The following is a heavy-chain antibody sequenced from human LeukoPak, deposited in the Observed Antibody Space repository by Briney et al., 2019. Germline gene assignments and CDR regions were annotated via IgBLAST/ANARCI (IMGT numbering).Heavy chain of an antibody. CDR3: AKSQRNDQQVVQRIDY. CDR2: ISGSGDTT. J-gene: IGHJ4*02. CDR1: RFTFSTYA. V-gene: IGHV3-23*01. Sequence: PGGSLRLSCTASRFTFSTYAMSWVRQAPGKGLEWGSSISGSGDTTYYTGSVKGRFTISRDNSKDALYLQMSSLRAEDTAVYYCAKSQRNDQQVVQRIDYWGQGTLVTVSS. D-gene: IGHD2-2*01.